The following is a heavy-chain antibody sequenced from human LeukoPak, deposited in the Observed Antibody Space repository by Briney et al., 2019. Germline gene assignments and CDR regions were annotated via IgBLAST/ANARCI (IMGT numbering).Heavy chain of an antibody. CDR1: GFTFSSYG. J-gene: IGHJ4*02. V-gene: IGHV3-30*03. CDR2: ISYDGSNK. D-gene: IGHD3-9*01. Sequence: GRSLRLSCAASGFTFSSYGMHWVRQAPGKGLEWVAVISYDGSNKYFADSVKGRFTISRDNSKNTLYLQMNSLRAEDTAVYYCAAAYYDILTGYGGPVDYWGQGTLVTVSS. CDR3: AAAYYDILTGYGGPVDY.